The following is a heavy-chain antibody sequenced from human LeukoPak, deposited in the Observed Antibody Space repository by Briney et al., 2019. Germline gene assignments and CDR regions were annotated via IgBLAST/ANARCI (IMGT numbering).Heavy chain of an antibody. CDR3: AELGITMIGGV. D-gene: IGHD3-10*02. V-gene: IGHV3-23*01. J-gene: IGHJ6*04. CDR2: ISGSGGST. Sequence: GGSLRLSCAASGFTFSSYGMSWVRQAPGKGLEWVSAISGSGGSTYYADSLRGRFTISRDNAKNSLYLQMNSLRAEDTGVYYCAELGITMIGGVWGKGTTVTISS. CDR1: GFTFSSYG.